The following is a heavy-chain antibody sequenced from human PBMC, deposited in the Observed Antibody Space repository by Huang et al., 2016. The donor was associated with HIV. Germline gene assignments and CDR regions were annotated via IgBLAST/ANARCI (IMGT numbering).Heavy chain of an antibody. Sequence: EVQLLESGGGLVQPGGSLRLSCAASGFTVSSYAMSWVRQAPGKGLGWVSSNTGRGSSSYYADSVKGRFTSSRDNSKNTLYLQMNSLRAEDTAIYYCAKADSGAAAGSLVDYWGQGTLVTVSS. V-gene: IGHV3-23*01. CDR1: GFTVSSYA. J-gene: IGHJ4*02. D-gene: IGHD6-13*01. CDR3: AKADSGAAAGSLVDY. CDR2: NTGRGSSS.